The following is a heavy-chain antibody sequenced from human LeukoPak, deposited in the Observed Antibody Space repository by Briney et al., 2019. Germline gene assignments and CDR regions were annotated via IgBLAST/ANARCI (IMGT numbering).Heavy chain of an antibody. CDR3: AKDSKTYSGSYGVDY. D-gene: IGHD1-26*01. V-gene: IGHV3-7*01. CDR2: INEDGSEM. J-gene: IGHJ4*02. Sequence: GGSLRLSCVASGFTFSNSWMNWVRQAPGKGLEWVANINEDGSEMYYVDSVKGRFTISRDNAKNSLYLQMNSLRAEDTAVYYCAKDSKTYSGSYGVDYWGQGTLVTVSS. CDR1: GFTFSNSW.